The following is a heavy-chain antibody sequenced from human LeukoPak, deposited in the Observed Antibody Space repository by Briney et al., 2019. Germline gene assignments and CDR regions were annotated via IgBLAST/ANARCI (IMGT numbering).Heavy chain of an antibody. J-gene: IGHJ5*01. D-gene: IGHD1-1*01. CDR2: ISSAGSYI. Sequence: GGSPTPSCAASGFTFSRYSMNWVRQAPGKGLEWVSSISSAGSYIHYADSVKGRFTISRDNTKNSLYLQMDSLAAEDTAIYYCECPPGASNSDSWGQGTLVIVSS. V-gene: IGHV3-21*06. CDR3: ECPPGASNSDS. CDR1: GFTFSRYS.